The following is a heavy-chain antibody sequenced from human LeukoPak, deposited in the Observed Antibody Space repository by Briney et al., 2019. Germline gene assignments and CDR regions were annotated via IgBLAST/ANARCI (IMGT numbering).Heavy chain of an antibody. CDR2: INPNSGGT. J-gene: IGHJ5*02. CDR3: AREGVGVTVTTSWFDP. Sequence: ASVKVSCKASGYTFTGYYMHWVRQAPGQGLEWMGWINPNSGGTNYAQKLQGRVTMTTDTSTSTAYMELRSLRSDDTAVYYCAREGVGVTVTTSWFDPWGQGTLVTVSS. V-gene: IGHV1-2*02. D-gene: IGHD4-17*01. CDR1: GYTFTGYY.